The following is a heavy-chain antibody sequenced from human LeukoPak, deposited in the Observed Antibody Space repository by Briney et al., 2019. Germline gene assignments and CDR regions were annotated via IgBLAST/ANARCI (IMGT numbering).Heavy chain of an antibody. J-gene: IGHJ4*02. D-gene: IGHD2/OR15-2a*01. V-gene: IGHV3-53*01. CDR3: AREALTTKIED. CDR2: IYSGGST. Sequence: GGSLRLSCAASGFTVNSNHMYWVRQAPGKGLEWVSVIYSGGSTYYADSVKGRFTISRDNPKNTLYLQMNNLRTEDTAVYYCAREALTTKIEDWGQGTLVTVSS. CDR1: GFTVNSNH.